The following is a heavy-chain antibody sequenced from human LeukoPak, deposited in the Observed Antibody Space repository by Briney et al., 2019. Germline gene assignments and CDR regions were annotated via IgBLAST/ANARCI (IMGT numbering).Heavy chain of an antibody. Sequence: ASVKVSCMASGYTFTSYVISWVRQAPGQGLEWMGWISAYNGNTNYAQKLQGRVTMTTDTSTSTAYMELRSLRSDDTAVYYCARDHYYDSSGTRLPFDYWGQGTLVTVSS. D-gene: IGHD3-22*01. CDR3: ARDHYYDSSGTRLPFDY. V-gene: IGHV1-18*01. CDR2: ISAYNGNT. CDR1: GYTFTSYV. J-gene: IGHJ4*02.